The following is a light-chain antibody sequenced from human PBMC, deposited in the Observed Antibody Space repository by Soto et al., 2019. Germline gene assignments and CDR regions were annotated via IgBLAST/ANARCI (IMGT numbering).Light chain of an antibody. CDR3: SSKTSTDTLV. CDR1: SSDVGSYNL. CDR2: EVS. Sequence: QSVLAQPASVSGSPGQSITISCTGTSSDVGSYNLVSWYQQHPGKAPKLMIYEVSKRPSGVSNRFSGSKSGNTASLTISGLQAEDEADYYCSSKTSTDTLVFGTGTKVTVL. V-gene: IGLV2-14*02. J-gene: IGLJ1*01.